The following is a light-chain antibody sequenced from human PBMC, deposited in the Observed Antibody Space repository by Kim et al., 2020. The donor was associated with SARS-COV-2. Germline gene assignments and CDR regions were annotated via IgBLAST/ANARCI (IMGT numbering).Light chain of an antibody. CDR2: DAS. CDR1: QYVSSSY. J-gene: IGKJ1*01. CDR3: QQYGSSPRT. Sequence: SPGEGATLSCRASQYVSSSYLAWYQQKPGQAPRLLIYDASTTATGIPDRFSGSGSGTDFTLTISRLEPEDFAVYFCQQYGSSPRTFGQGTKVDIK. V-gene: IGKV3-20*01.